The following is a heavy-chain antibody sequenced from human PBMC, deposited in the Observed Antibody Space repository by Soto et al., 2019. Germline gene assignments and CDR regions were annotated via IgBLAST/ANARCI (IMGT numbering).Heavy chain of an antibody. CDR3: ARRYCSGVSCYSYFDY. D-gene: IGHD2-15*01. CDR2: SSYIGTT. V-gene: IGHV4-30-4*01. Sequence: SETLSLTCTVSGDSMSSGDYYWGWIRQPQGKGLEWIGYSSYIGTTYYNPSLKSRVMISVDTSKRQFSLRLSSVTAADTAVYYCARRYCSGVSCYSYFDYWGQGGLVTVSS. CDR1: GDSMSSGDYY. J-gene: IGHJ4*02.